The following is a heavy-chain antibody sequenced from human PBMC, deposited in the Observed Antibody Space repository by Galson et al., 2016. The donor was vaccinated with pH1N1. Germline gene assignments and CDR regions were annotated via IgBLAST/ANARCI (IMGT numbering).Heavy chain of an antibody. CDR2: INPNSGVT. V-gene: IGHV1-2*02. J-gene: IGHJ4*02. Sequence: SVKVSCKASGYTFTDYYIHWVRQAPGKGLEWMGWINPNSGVTKYAQKFQDRVTMTRDTSINTAYTELSGLTSDDTAVYYCARDSKGGIPFHYWGQGTLVTLSS. CDR3: ARDSKGGIPFHY. D-gene: IGHD1-26*01. CDR1: GYTFTDYY.